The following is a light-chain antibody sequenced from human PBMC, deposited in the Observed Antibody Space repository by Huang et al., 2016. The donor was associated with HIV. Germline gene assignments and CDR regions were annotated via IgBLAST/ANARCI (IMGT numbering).Light chain of an antibody. CDR2: EVS. Sequence: DIVMTQTPLSLSVTPGQPAFISCKSSQSLLHSDGKAYLSWYLQKPGQSPQLLTYEVSVRCSGVPDRFSGSGSGTDFTLKISRVEAEDVGVYYCMQGIHFPCTFGQGTKLEI. J-gene: IGKJ2*02. V-gene: IGKV2-29*02. CDR3: MQGIHFPCT. CDR1: QSLLHSDGKAY.